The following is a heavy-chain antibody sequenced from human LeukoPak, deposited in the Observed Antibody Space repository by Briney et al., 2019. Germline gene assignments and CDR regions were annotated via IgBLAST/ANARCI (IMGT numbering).Heavy chain of an antibody. CDR3: ARGLIAAAGSRYFQH. J-gene: IGHJ1*01. CDR1: GYTFTGYY. V-gene: IGHV1-2*02. Sequence: ASVKVSCKASGYTFTGYYMHWVRQAPGQGLEWMGWINPNSGGTNYAQKFQGRVTMTRDTSISTVYMELSRLRSDDTAVYYCARGLIAAAGSRYFQHWGQGTLVTVSS. D-gene: IGHD6-13*01. CDR2: INPNSGGT.